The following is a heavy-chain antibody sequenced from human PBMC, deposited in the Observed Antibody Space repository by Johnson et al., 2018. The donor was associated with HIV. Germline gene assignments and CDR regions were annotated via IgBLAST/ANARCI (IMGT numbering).Heavy chain of an antibody. V-gene: IGHV3-38-3*01. Sequence: VQLVESRGVLVQPGGSLRLSCAASGFTVSSNEMSWVRQAPGKGLEWVSSIRGGSTYYADSRKGRFTISRDNAKNSLYLQMNSLRAEDTAVYYCARGDIVVVPAATRAQDAFDICGQGTMVTVSS. CDR1: GFTVSSNE. J-gene: IGHJ3*02. CDR3: ARGDIVVVPAATRAQDAFDI. D-gene: IGHD2-2*01. CDR2: IRGGST.